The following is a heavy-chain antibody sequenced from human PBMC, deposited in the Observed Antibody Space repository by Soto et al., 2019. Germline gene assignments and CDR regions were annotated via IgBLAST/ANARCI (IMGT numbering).Heavy chain of an antibody. D-gene: IGHD3-22*01. CDR1: RGSISSGDYN. CDR2: IYYSGST. V-gene: IGHV4-30-4*01. CDR3: AIYDSSGSRGLQH. Sequence: PSETLSVTCTVSRGSISSGDYNWSWIRQPPGKGLEWIGYIYYSGSTYSNSSLKSRVTISVDTSKNQFSLKLSSVTAADTAVYYCAIYDSSGSRGLQHWGQGTLVTVAS. J-gene: IGHJ1*01.